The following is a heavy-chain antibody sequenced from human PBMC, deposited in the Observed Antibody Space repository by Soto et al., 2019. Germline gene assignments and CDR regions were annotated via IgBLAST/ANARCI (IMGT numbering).Heavy chain of an antibody. D-gene: IGHD5-12*01. Sequence: GASVKVSCKASGGTFSSYAICWVRHAPGQGLEWMGGIIPIFGTANYAQKFQGRVTITADESTSTAYMELSSLRSEDTAVYYCARGSRGYSGYDFWFDPSGQGTLVTVSS. V-gene: IGHV1-69*13. J-gene: IGHJ5*02. CDR1: GGTFSSYA. CDR2: IIPIFGTA. CDR3: ARGSRGYSGYDFWFDP.